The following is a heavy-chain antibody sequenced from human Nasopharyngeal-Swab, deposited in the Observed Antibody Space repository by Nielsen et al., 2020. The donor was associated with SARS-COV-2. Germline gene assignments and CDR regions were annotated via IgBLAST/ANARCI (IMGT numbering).Heavy chain of an antibody. CDR1: VFTFGTYW. V-gene: IGHV3-74*01. CDR3: ARGYAAMGFFDY. CDR2: INSDGSST. D-gene: IGHD2-2*01. J-gene: IGHJ4*02. Sequence: GESLKTSCAASVFTFGTYWMHWVRQAPGKGLEWVSRINSDGSSTGDADSVKGRFTVSRDNAKNTLYLQMNSLRAEDTAVYYCARGYAAMGFFDYWGQGTLVTVSS.